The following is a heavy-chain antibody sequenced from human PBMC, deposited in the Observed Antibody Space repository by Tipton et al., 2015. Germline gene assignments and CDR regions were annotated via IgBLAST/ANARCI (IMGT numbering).Heavy chain of an antibody. D-gene: IGHD2-8*01. CDR2: ISGGGGPT. CDR3: VKGSCTNGLCSFDS. V-gene: IGHV3-23*01. Sequence: SLRLSCAASGFTFSSYWMHWVRQAPGKGLVWVSTISGGGGPTKYADSVRGRFTIARDNSKNMLFLQLNALRAEDTAVYYCVKGSCTNGLCSFDSWGQGAQVTVSS. J-gene: IGHJ4*02. CDR1: GFTFSSYW.